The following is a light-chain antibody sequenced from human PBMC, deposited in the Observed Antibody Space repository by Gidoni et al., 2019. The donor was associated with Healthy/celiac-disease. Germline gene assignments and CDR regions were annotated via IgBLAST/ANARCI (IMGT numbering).Light chain of an antibody. J-gene: IGKJ2*01. CDR1: QSISSY. Sequence: IQMPQSPSSLSASVGDRVTITCQASQSISSYLNWYQQKPGKAPKLLIYAASSLQSGVPSRFSGSGSGTDFTLTISSLQPEDFATYYCQQSYSTPYTCGQGTKLEIK. V-gene: IGKV1-39*01. CDR2: AAS. CDR3: QQSYSTPYT.